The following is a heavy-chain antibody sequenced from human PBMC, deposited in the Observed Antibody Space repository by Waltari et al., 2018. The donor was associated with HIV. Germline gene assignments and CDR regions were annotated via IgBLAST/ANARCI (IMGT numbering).Heavy chain of an antibody. D-gene: IGHD3-22*01. V-gene: IGHV3-33*01. J-gene: IGHJ4*02. CDR3: ARGGYYYDISGYYHY. CDR1: GFTFSNFA. Sequence: QVQLVESGGGVVQPGRSLRLSCAPSGFTFSNFAMHWVRQAPGKGLEWVAVILCDGENKYYADSGKGRFTISRDNSKNTLYLQRNSLRVEDTAVYYCARGGYYYDISGYYHYWGQGTLVTVSS. CDR2: ILCDGENK.